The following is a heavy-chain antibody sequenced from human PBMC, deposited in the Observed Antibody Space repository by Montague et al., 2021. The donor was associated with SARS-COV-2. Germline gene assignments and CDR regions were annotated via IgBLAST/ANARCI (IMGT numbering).Heavy chain of an antibody. CDR3: ARVGRQQLVRVSGMDV. CDR1: GGSISSSSYY. CDR2: IYYSGST. J-gene: IGHJ6*02. D-gene: IGHD6-13*01. Sequence: SETLSLTCTVSGGSISSSSYYWGWIRQPPGKGLEWIGSIYYSGSTYYNPSLKSRVTISVDTSQNQFSLKLSSVTAADTAVYYCARVGRQQLVRVSGMDVWGQGTTVTVSS. V-gene: IGHV4-39*07.